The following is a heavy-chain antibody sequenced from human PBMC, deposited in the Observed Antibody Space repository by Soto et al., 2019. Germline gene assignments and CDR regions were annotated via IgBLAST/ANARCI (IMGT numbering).Heavy chain of an antibody. J-gene: IGHJ3*02. D-gene: IGHD3-10*01. CDR1: EFPFSSYW. CDR2: IKQDGSEK. CDR3: ARDGFMVRGVIGVFDI. Sequence: PGGSLRLSCAASEFPFSSYWMSWVRQAPGKGLEWVANIKQDGSEKYYVDYVKGRFTISRDNAKNSLYLQMNSLRAEDTSLYYCARDGFMVRGVIGVFDIWGQGTMVTVSS. V-gene: IGHV3-7*01.